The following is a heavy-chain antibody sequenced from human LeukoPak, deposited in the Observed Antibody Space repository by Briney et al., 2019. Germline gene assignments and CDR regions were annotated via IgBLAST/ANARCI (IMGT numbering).Heavy chain of an antibody. V-gene: IGHV1-24*01. CDR1: GYTLTELS. Sequence: ASVKVSCKVSGYTLTELSMHWVRQAPGKGLEWMGGFDPEDGETIYAQKFQGRVTMTEDTSTDTADMGLSSLRSEDTAVYYCATDAVLRYSLGLRYYYGMDVWGKGTTVTVSS. D-gene: IGHD3-9*01. CDR3: ATDAVLRYSLGLRYYYGMDV. J-gene: IGHJ6*04. CDR2: FDPEDGET.